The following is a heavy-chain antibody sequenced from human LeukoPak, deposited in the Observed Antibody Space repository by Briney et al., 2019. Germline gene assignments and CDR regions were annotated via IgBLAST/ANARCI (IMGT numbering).Heavy chain of an antibody. J-gene: IGHJ4*02. D-gene: IGHD4-17*01. Sequence: WIRQPPGKGLEWVGRIKSNTDGGTTDYAAPVKGRFTISRDDSKNTLYLQMNSLKTEDTAVYYCTKNLMTTVTTGGYWGQGTLVTVSS. CDR3: TKNLMTTVTTGGY. V-gene: IGHV3-15*01. CDR2: IKSNTDGGTT.